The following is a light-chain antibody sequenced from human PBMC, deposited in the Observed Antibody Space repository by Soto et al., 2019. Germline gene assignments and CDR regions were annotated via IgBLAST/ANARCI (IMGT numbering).Light chain of an antibody. J-gene: IGLJ2*01. CDR1: SSDIGSNP. CDR2: RDN. Sequence: QSVLTQPPSASGTPGQRVAISCSGGSSDIGSNPVNWYLHLPGAAPKLLIYRDNQRPSGVPDRFSGSKSGTSASLTISGLQSEDEADYFCSAWDENIYGTVFGGGTQLTVL. CDR3: SAWDENIYGTV. V-gene: IGLV1-44*01.